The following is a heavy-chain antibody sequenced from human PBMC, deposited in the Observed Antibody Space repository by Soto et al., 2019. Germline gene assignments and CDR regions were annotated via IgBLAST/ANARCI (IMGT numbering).Heavy chain of an antibody. CDR3: ARDDEKITYYYDSSGYYRSPAGKDY. CDR1: GFTFSSYG. Sequence: GGSLRLSCAASGFTFSSYGMHWVRQAPGKGLEWVAVIWYDGSNKYYADSVKGRFTISRDNSKNTLYLQMNSLRAEDTAVYYCARDDEKITYYYDSSGYYRSPAGKDYWGQGTLVTVSS. J-gene: IGHJ4*02. CDR2: IWYDGSNK. D-gene: IGHD3-22*01. V-gene: IGHV3-33*01.